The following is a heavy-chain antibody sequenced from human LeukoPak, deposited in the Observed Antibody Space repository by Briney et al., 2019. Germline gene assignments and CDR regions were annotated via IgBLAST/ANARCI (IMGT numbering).Heavy chain of an antibody. CDR1: GFTFSDYG. J-gene: IGHJ4*02. Sequence: GGSLRLSCAASGFTFSDYGMHWVRQAPGKGLERVAVISYDGSNKYYADSVEGRFTISRDNSKNTLYLQMNSLRPEDTAAYYCTKGVLGRTQSVSAGLDYWGQGTLVTVSS. CDR2: ISYDGSNK. CDR3: TKGVLGRTQSVSAGLDY. V-gene: IGHV3-30*18. D-gene: IGHD7-27*01.